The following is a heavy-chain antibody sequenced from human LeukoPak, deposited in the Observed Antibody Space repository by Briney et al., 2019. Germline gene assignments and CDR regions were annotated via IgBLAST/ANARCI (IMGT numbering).Heavy chain of an antibody. D-gene: IGHD2-2*01. V-gene: IGHV1-69*13. CDR3: ARASGYCSSTSCHNWFDP. CDR2: IIPIFGTA. Sequence: SVKVSCKASGGTFSSYAISWVRQAPGQGLEWMGGIIPIFGTANYAQKFQGRVTITADESTSTAYMELSSLRSEDTAVYYCARASGYCSSTSCHNWFDPWGQGTLVTVSS. CDR1: GGTFSSYA. J-gene: IGHJ5*02.